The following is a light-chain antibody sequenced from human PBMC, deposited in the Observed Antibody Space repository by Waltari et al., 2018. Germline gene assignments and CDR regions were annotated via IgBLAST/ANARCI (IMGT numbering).Light chain of an antibody. CDR3: QQVNSYPLT. V-gene: IGKV1-9*01. J-gene: IGKJ4*01. CDR1: QGISNY. CDR2: AAS. Sequence: DIQLTQSPSFLSTSVGDRVTITCRASQGISNYLVWYQQKPGKAPRVLIHAASTLQGGVPSRFSGSGSGTEFTLTIGSLQPEDSATYYCQQVNSYPLTFGGGTKVEIK.